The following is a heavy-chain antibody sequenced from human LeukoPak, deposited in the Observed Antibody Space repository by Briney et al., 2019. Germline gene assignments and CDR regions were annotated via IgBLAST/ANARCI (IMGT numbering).Heavy chain of an antibody. D-gene: IGHD6-6*01. CDR3: ARGQSIAAPPSRWFDP. J-gene: IGHJ5*02. CDR2: INHSGST. Sequence: PSETLSLTCAVYGGSFSGYYWSWVRQPPGKGLEWIGEINHSGSTNYNPSLKSRVTISVDTSKNQFSLKLSSVTAADTAVYYCARGQSIAAPPSRWFDPWGQGTPVTVSS. V-gene: IGHV4-34*01. CDR1: GGSFSGYY.